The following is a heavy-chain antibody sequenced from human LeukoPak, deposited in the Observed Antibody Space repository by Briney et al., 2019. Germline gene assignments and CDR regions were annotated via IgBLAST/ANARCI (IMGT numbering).Heavy chain of an antibody. V-gene: IGHV3-11*04. J-gene: IGHJ4*02. Sequence: PGGSLRLSCAASGFMFDSFYMGWIRQVPGKGLDYIAFISASGAVPYYTESVKGRFTISRDNAKNSVSLQMNSLSADDTAVYYCARSLIVASEDYWGQGTLVTVSS. CDR2: ISASGAVP. CDR3: ARSLIVASEDY. D-gene: IGHD3-22*01. CDR1: GFMFDSFY.